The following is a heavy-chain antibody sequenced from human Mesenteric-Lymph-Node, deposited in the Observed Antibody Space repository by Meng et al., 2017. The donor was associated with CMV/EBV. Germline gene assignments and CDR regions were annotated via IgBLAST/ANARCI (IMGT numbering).Heavy chain of an antibody. CDR3: ARQSSGATLDY. CDR2: ISAYNGNA. J-gene: IGHJ4*02. CDR1: GYTFTSYA. V-gene: IGHV1-18*04. D-gene: IGHD1-26*01. Sequence: SCKASGYTFTSYAISWVRQAPGQGLEWMGWISAYNGNANYAQKLQGRVTMTTDTSTSTAYMELRSLRSDDTAVYYCARQSSGATLDYWGQGTLVTVSS.